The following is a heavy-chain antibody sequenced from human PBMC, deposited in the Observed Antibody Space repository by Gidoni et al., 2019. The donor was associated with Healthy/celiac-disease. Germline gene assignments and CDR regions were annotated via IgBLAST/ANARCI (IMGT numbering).Heavy chain of an antibody. CDR3: ARGRPREDIVVVPAALGGYFDY. V-gene: IGHV4-34*01. CDR1: GGSFSGYY. J-gene: IGHJ4*02. CDR2: INHSGST. Sequence: QVQLQQWGAGLLKPSETLSLTCAVYGGSFSGYYWSWIRQPPGKGLEWIGEINHSGSTNYNPSLKSRVTISVDTSKYQFSLKLSSVTAADTAVYYCARGRPREDIVVVPAALGGYFDYWGQGTLVTVSS. D-gene: IGHD2-2*01.